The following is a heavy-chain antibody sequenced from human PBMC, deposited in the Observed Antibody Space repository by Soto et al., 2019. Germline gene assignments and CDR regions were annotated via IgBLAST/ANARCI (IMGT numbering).Heavy chain of an antibody. V-gene: IGHV3-15*01. Sequence: EVQLAESGGGLVEPGGSLRLSCTASGLTFRSAWMSWVRQAPGEGLEWLGRINSYSFGGTIEYAAPAKGRFTISRDDSMDTVYLQMNNLKIEDTGLYYCTTGPGNRGYWGQGTLVTVSS. J-gene: IGHJ4*02. CDR1: GLTFRSAW. CDR2: INSYSFGGTI. CDR3: TTGPGNRGY. D-gene: IGHD3-10*01.